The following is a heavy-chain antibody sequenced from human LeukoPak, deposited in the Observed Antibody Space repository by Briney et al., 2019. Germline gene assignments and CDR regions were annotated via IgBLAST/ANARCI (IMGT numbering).Heavy chain of an antibody. Sequence: GGSLRLSCAASGFTFSSYAMSWVRQAPGKGLEWVSAISGSGGNTYYADSVKGRFTISRDNAKNSLYLQMNSLRAEDTAVYYCARVTGTTAGDHWGQGTLVSVSS. CDR1: GFTFSSYA. CDR3: ARVTGTTAGDH. J-gene: IGHJ5*02. V-gene: IGHV3-23*01. D-gene: IGHD1-1*01. CDR2: ISGSGGNT.